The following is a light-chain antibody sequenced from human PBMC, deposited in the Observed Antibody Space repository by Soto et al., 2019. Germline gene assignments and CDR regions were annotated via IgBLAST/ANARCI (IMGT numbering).Light chain of an antibody. Sequence: DIQMTQSPSSLSASVGDRFTITCRASQSVSNWLAWYQQKPGKAPKLLIYDASTLQSGVPSRFSGSGSGTEFTLTISSLQTDDLATYYCQQYIRDAETFGQGTKVDIK. V-gene: IGKV1-5*01. J-gene: IGKJ1*01. CDR3: QQYIRDAET. CDR2: DAS. CDR1: QSVSNW.